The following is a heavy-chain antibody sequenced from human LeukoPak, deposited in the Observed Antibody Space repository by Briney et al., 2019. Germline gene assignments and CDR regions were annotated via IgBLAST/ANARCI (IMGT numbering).Heavy chain of an antibody. Sequence: GGTLRLSCAASGFTFSSHLMHWVRQAQGTGLVWVSSVKSDGTATNYADSVKGRFTISRDNAKNTLYLQMNSLRVEDTAVYYCVRKFATGDWGQGTLVTVSS. D-gene: IGHD1-14*01. V-gene: IGHV3-74*01. J-gene: IGHJ4*02. CDR2: VKSDGTAT. CDR1: GFTFSSHL. CDR3: VRKFATGD.